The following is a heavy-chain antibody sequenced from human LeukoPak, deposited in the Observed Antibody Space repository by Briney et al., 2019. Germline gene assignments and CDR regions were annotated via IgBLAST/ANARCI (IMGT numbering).Heavy chain of an antibody. CDR2: IYTSGST. Sequence: PSETLSLTCTVSGGSISSYYWSWIRQPAGKGLEWIGRIYTSGSTNYNPSLKSRVTMSVDTSENQFSLKVSSVTAADTAVYYCARQSPARYSGSYSADYWGQGTLVTVSS. CDR3: ARQSPARYSGSYSADY. V-gene: IGHV4-4*07. D-gene: IGHD1-26*01. J-gene: IGHJ4*02. CDR1: GGSISSYY.